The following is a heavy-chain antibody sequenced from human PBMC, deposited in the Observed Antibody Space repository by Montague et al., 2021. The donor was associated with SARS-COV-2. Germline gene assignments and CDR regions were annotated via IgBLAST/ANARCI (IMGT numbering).Heavy chain of an antibody. Sequence: SETLSLTCAVYGGSFSTYSWNWIRQPPGKGLEWIGEIHHGGSTNYNPSLKSRVTISADTPKNQFSLKLTSVAATDTAVYYCARLGDGVVPSPILGVGPYYSYYYMDVWGKGTTVTVSS. CDR3: ARLGDGVVPSPILGVGPYYSYYYMDV. V-gene: IGHV4-34*01. CDR1: GGSFSTYS. CDR2: IHHGGST. J-gene: IGHJ6*03. D-gene: IGHD3-10*01.